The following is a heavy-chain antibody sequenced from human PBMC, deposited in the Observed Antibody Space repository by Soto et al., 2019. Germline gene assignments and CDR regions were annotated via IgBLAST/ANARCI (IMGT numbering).Heavy chain of an antibody. J-gene: IGHJ6*02. CDR3: ASLLRYFDWLLDGYGMDV. V-gene: IGHV4-4*02. CDR2: IYHSGST. Sequence: SETLSLTCAVSGGSISSSNWWSWVRQPPGKGLEWIGEIYHSGSTNYNPSLKSRVTISVDKSKNQFSLKLSSVTAADTAVYYCASLLRYFDWLLDGYGMDVWGQGTTVTSP. D-gene: IGHD3-9*01. CDR1: GGSISSSNW.